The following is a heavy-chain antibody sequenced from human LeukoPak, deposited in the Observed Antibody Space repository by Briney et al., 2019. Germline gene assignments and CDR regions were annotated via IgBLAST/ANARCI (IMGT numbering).Heavy chain of an antibody. D-gene: IGHD2-15*01. Sequence: GGSLRLSCAASGFTFSSYGMHWVRQAPGKGLEWVAVISYDGSNKYYADSVKGRFTISRDNSKNTLYLQVNSLRAEDTAVYYCAKGAGCSGGSCYPEGPYYFDYWGQGTLVTVSS. J-gene: IGHJ4*02. V-gene: IGHV3-30*18. CDR2: ISYDGSNK. CDR3: AKGAGCSGGSCYPEGPYYFDY. CDR1: GFTFSSYG.